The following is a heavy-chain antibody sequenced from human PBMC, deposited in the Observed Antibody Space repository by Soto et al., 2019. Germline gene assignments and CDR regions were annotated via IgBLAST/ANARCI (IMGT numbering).Heavy chain of an antibody. V-gene: IGHV3-9*01. Sequence: EVQLVESGGGLVQPGRSLRLSCAASGFTFDDYAMHWVRQAPGKGLEWVSGISWNSGSIGYADSVKGRFTISRDNAKNSLYLQMNSLRAEDTALYYCAKDSGGDYGDGWWYWGQGTLVTVSS. D-gene: IGHD4-17*01. CDR2: ISWNSGSI. CDR1: GFTFDDYA. J-gene: IGHJ4*02. CDR3: AKDSGGDYGDGWWY.